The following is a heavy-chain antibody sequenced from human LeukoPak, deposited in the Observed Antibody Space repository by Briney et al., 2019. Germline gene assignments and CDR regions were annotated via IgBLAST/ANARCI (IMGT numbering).Heavy chain of an antibody. V-gene: IGHV3-20*04. CDR1: GFTFDDYG. Sequence: PGGSLRLSCAASGFTFDDYGMSWVRQAPGKGLEWVSGINWNGGSTGYADSVKGRFTISRDNAKNSLYLQMNSLRAEDTALYYCARGGSSGYRYYYYYMDVWGKGTTVTVSS. CDR2: INWNGGST. J-gene: IGHJ6*03. D-gene: IGHD3-22*01. CDR3: ARGGSSGYRYYYYYMDV.